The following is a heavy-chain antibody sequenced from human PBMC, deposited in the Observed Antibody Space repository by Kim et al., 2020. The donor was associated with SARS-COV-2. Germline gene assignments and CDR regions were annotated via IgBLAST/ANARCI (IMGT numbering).Heavy chain of an antibody. V-gene: IGHV1-46*01. CDR1: GYTFTSYY. CDR2: INPSGGST. D-gene: IGHD3-10*01. CDR3: ARDYYGSGSYYYYGMDV. J-gene: IGHJ6*02. Sequence: ASVKVSCKASGYTFTSYYMHWVRQAPGQGLEWMGIINPSGGSTSYAQKFQGRVTMTRDTSTSTVYMELSSLRSEDTAVYYCARDYYGSGSYYYYGMDVWGQGTTVTVSS.